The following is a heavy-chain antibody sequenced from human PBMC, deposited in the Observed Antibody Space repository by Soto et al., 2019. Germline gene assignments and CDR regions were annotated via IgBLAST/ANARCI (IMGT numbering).Heavy chain of an antibody. CDR1: GGTFNKYA. D-gene: IGHD2-15*01. Sequence: QVQLEQSGAEVKKPGPSLTVSCKATGGTFNKYAISWVRQAPGQGLEWMAGIIPVYGTPNYAQRFQDRVTIIADESTTTAYMEVNSLTSEDTAIYYCSIVTAYGMDVWGPGTTVIVSS. CDR3: SIVTAYGMDV. V-gene: IGHV1-69*01. CDR2: IIPVYGTP. J-gene: IGHJ6*02.